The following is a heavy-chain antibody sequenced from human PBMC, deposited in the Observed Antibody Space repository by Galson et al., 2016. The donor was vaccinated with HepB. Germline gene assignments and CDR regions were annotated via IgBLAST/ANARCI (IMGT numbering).Heavy chain of an antibody. Sequence: SLRLSCAASGFTFKFFEMTWVRQAPGKGLEWVSYISGSGGTIYYADSVRGRFTISRENANDSVFLEMNNLRADDTAVYYCARALGDYNPYYFDSWGHGTLVTVSS. CDR2: ISGSGGTI. J-gene: IGHJ4*01. CDR1: GFTFKFFE. V-gene: IGHV3-48*03. CDR3: ARALGDYNPYYFDS. D-gene: IGHD3-10*01.